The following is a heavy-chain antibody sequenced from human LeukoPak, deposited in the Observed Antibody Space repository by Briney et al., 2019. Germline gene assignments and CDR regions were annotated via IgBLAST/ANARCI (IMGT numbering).Heavy chain of an antibody. J-gene: IGHJ4*02. CDR2: MYYSGST. Sequence: PSETLSLTCTVSGGSISRNNYYWSWVRQSPGKGLEWIGNMYYSGSTHYNPSLKRRITISVDTSKNQFSLKLSSVTAADTAVYYCLGAYCGGDCYSEAFDYWGQGPLVTVSS. D-gene: IGHD2-21*02. V-gene: IGHV4-39*01. CDR3: LGAYCGGDCYSEAFDY. CDR1: GGSISRNNYY.